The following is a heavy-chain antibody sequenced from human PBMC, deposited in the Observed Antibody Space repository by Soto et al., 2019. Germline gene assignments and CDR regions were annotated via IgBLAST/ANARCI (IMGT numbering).Heavy chain of an antibody. J-gene: IGHJ4*02. CDR2: FYYSGST. D-gene: IGHD3-22*01. CDR3: ARLNYYDSSGYYYLMYFDY. Sequence: SETLSLTCTVSGGSISSYYWSWIRQPPGKGLEWIGYFYYSGSTNYNPSLKSRVTISVDTSKNHFSLKLSSVTAADTAVYYCARLNYYDSSGYYYLMYFDYWGQGTLVTVSS. V-gene: IGHV4-59*08. CDR1: GGSISSYY.